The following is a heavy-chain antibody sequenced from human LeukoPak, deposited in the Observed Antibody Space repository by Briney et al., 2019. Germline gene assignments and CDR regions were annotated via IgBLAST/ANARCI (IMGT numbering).Heavy chain of an antibody. CDR2: ISSSSSYT. Sequence: GGPLRLSCAASGFTFSDYYMSWIRQAPGKGLEWVSYISSSSSYTNYADSVKGRFTISRDNAKDSLYLQMNSLRAEDTAVYYCARDLYGSGSYSNYYYGMDVWGKGTTVTVSS. D-gene: IGHD3-10*01. CDR1: GFTFSDYY. CDR3: ARDLYGSGSYSNYYYGMDV. J-gene: IGHJ6*04. V-gene: IGHV3-11*06.